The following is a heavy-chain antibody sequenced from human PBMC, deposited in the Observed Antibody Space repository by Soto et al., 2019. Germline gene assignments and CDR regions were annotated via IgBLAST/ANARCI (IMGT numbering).Heavy chain of an antibody. CDR1: GLSITDSEMG. D-gene: IGHD6-19*01. J-gene: IGHJ5*02. CDR2: IDSSGEK. CDR3: ARRHLAVAVSPWFDP. V-gene: IGHV2-26*01. Sequence: QVTMKESGPVLVNPTEALTLRCTVSGLSITDSEMGVSWIRQPPGQPLEWLAHIDSSGEKSYRTFLKSRLAISKYTSKSQIVLTMTNMDPADTATYYCARRHLAVAVSPWFDPWGQGLPVTVSS.